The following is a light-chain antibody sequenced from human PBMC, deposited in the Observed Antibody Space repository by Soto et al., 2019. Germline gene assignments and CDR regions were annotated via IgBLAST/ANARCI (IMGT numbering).Light chain of an antibody. CDR1: SSDVGGYNY. V-gene: IGLV2-14*01. J-gene: IGLJ1*01. Sequence: QSALTQPASVSGSPGQPITISCTGTSSDVGGYNYVSWYQQHPGKAPKFMIYDVSNRPSGVSTRFSGSKSGNTASLTISGLQAEDEADYYCNSYTTSNTRQIVFGTGTKLTVL. CDR2: DVS. CDR3: NSYTTSNTRQIV.